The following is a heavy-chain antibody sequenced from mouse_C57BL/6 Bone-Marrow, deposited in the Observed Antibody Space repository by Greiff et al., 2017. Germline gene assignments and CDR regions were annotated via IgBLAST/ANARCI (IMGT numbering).Heavy chain of an antibody. CDR3: AALFATVVATDFYAMDY. V-gene: IGHV14-4*01. CDR1: GFNFKADP. J-gene: IGHJ4*01. Sequence: VQLQQSGAELVRPGASVKMSCTASGFNFKADPMHWVKQSPEQGLEWIGWIHPENGDTEYAEKFKGKATITADTSSNTAYLQLSRLTSEDTAVYYCAALFATVVATDFYAMDYWGQGTSVTVSS. CDR2: IHPENGDT. D-gene: IGHD1-1*01.